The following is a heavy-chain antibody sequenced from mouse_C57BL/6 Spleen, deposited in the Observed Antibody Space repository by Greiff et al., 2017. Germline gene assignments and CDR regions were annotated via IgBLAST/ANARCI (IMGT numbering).Heavy chain of an antibody. CDR2: ISDGGSYT. J-gene: IGHJ3*01. CDR1: GFTFSSYA. D-gene: IGHD4-1*01. Sequence: EVKLQESGGGLVKPGGSLKLSCAASGFTFSSYAMSWVRQTPEKRLEWVATISDGGSYTYYPDNVKGRFTISRDNAKNNLYLQMSHLKSEDTAMYYCARDQGSHWDGAWFAYWGQGTLVTVSA. CDR3: ARDQGSHWDGAWFAY. V-gene: IGHV5-4*01.